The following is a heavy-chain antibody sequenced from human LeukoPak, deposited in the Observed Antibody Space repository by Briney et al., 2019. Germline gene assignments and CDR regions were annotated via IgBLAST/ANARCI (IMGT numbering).Heavy chain of an antibody. V-gene: IGHV3-21*01. CDR3: ARESGYSSGWFDAFDI. J-gene: IGHJ3*02. CDR2: ISSSSSYI. D-gene: IGHD6-19*01. CDR1: GFTFSSYS. Sequence: GGSLRLSCAASGFTFSSYSMNWVRQAPGKGLEWVSSISSSSSYIYYADSVKGRFTISRDNAKNSLSLQMNSLRAEDTAVYYCARESGYSSGWFDAFDIWGQGTMVTVSS.